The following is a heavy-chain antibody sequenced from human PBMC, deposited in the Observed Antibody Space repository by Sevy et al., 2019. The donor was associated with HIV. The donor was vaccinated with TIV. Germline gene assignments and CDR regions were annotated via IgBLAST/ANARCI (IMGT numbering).Heavy chain of an antibody. D-gene: IGHD3-16*01. CDR1: GFSFSNYW. Sequence: GGSLRLSCVVSGFSFSNYWMSWVRQAPGKGLEWVANIKQDGSEKYNVDSVKGRFTTSRDNAKNSLYLQMNILRAEDTAVYYCATKGGLRPNEAFVVWGQGTMVTVSS. CDR2: IKQDGSEK. CDR3: ATKGGLRPNEAFVV. J-gene: IGHJ3*01. V-gene: IGHV3-7*03.